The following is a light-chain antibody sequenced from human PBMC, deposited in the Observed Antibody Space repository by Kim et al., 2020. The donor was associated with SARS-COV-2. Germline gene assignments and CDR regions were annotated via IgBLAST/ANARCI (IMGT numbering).Light chain of an antibody. V-gene: IGLV2-14*04. J-gene: IGLJ3*02. Sequence: GQSITMSCTGTRSDVGGYNYVSWYQQHPGKAPKLMIYDVAKRPSGVSNRFSGSKSGNTASLTISGLQAEDEADYYCTSYTSSNTWVFGGGTQLTVL. CDR3: TSYTSSNTWV. CDR1: RSDVGGYNY. CDR2: DVA.